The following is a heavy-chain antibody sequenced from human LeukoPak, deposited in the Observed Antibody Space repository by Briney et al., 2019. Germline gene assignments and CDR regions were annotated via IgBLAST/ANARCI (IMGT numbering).Heavy chain of an antibody. CDR3: TRDPRAYSTSSVASAGLFDS. D-gene: IGHD6-6*01. CDR2: INPSVGST. V-gene: IGHV1-46*01. Sequence: ASVKVSCKASGSTYTTYYIHWVRQAPGQGGEWMGIINPSVGSTSYAQKFQGRVTMTADTSTSTVYMELRSLTSEDTAVYYCTRDPRAYSTSSVASAGLFDSWGQGTLVTVSS. J-gene: IGHJ4*02. CDR1: GSTYTTYY.